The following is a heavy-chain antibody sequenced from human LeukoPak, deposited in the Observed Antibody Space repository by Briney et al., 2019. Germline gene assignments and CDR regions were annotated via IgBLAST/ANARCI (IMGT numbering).Heavy chain of an antibody. Sequence: PSETLSLTCTVSGGSISSYYWSWIRQPPGKGLEWIGYIYYSGSTNYNPSLKSRVTISVDTSKNQFSLKLSSVTATDTAVYYCARGPSSYSSGWYDYWGQGTLVNVSS. CDR3: ARGPSSYSSGWYDY. CDR2: IYYSGST. J-gene: IGHJ4*02. D-gene: IGHD6-19*01. CDR1: GGSISSYY. V-gene: IGHV4-59*01.